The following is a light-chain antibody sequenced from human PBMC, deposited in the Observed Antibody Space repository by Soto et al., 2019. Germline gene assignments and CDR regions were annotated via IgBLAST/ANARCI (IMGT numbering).Light chain of an antibody. CDR3: AAWDDSLNGHAV. V-gene: IGLV1-44*01. CDR1: NSNIGSNT. CDR2: NNN. Sequence: QSVLTQPPSASGTPGQRVTISCSGGNSNIGSNTVIWYQHLPGTAPKLLIYNNNQRPSGVPDRFSGSKSGTSASLAISGLQSEDEAHYYCAAWDDSLNGHAVFGGGTQPTVL. J-gene: IGLJ7*01.